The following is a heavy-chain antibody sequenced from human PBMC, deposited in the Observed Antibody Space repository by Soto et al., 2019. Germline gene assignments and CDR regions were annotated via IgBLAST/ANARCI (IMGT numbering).Heavy chain of an antibody. CDR3: ARKLFTGNWFDP. V-gene: IGHV3-11*01. CDR2: ISSSGSTI. CDR1: GFTFSDYY. D-gene: IGHD2-21*01. Sequence: QVQLVESGGGLVKPGGSLRLSCAASGFTFSDYYMTWLRQAPGKGLEWVSYISSSGSTIYYADSVKGRFTISRDNAKNSLYLQMNSLSAEDTAVYYCARKLFTGNWFDPWGQGTLVTVSS. J-gene: IGHJ5*02.